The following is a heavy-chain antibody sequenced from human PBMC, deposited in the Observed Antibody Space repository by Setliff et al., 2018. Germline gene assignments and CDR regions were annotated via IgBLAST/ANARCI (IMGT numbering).Heavy chain of an antibody. D-gene: IGHD3-22*01. Sequence: ASVKVSCKASGYTFTSYGISWVRQAPGQGLEWMGWISAYNGNTNYAQKLQGRVTMTTDTSTSTAYMELRGLRSDDTAVYYCARAQTGMGSGYYYDPEGEYFQHWGQGTLVTVSS. J-gene: IGHJ1*01. V-gene: IGHV1-18*01. CDR3: ARAQTGMGSGYYYDPEGEYFQH. CDR1: GYTFTSYG. CDR2: ISAYNGNT.